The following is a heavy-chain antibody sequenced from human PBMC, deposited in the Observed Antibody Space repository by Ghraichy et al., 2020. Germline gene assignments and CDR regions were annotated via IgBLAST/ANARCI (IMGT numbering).Heavy chain of an antibody. D-gene: IGHD3-3*01. CDR2: IKQDGSEK. V-gene: IGHV3-7*01. Sequence: GESLNISCAASGFTFSSYWMSWVRQAPGKGLEWVANIKQDGSEKYYVDSVKGRFTISRDNAKNSLYLQMNSLRAEDTAVYYCARDLRFQYYYYGMDVWGQGTTVTVSS. CDR3: ARDLRFQYYYYGMDV. CDR1: GFTFSSYW. J-gene: IGHJ6*02.